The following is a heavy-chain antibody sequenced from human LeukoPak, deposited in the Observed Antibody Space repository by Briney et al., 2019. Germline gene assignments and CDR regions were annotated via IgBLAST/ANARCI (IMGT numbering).Heavy chain of an antibody. CDR2: MNPNSGNT. CDR3: ARPAAAGTALDH. CDR1: VYTFTRYD. D-gene: IGHD6-13*01. V-gene: IGHV1-8*03. Sequence: ASMKVTCKASVYTFTRYDINWVRQATGQGLEWMGWMNPNSGNTGYAQKFQGRVTITRNTSINTAYMELSSLRSEDTAVYYCARPAAAGTALDHWGQGTLVTVSS. J-gene: IGHJ4*02.